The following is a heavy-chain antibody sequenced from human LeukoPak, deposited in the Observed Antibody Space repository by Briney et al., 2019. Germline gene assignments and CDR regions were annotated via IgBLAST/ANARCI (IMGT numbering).Heavy chain of an antibody. CDR1: GGSFSGYY. J-gene: IGHJ4*02. V-gene: IGHV4-34*01. CDR3: AGGYCSGGSCYPSEDY. D-gene: IGHD2-15*01. Sequence: SETLSLTCAVYGGSFSGYYWSWIRQPPGKGLEWIGEINHSGSTNYNPSLKSRVTISVDTSKNQFSLKLSSVTAADTAVYYCAGGYCSGGSCYPSEDYWGQGTLVTVSS. CDR2: INHSGST.